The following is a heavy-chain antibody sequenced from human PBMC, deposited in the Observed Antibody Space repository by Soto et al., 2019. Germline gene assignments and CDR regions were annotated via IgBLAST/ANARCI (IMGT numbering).Heavy chain of an antibody. CDR1: GFTVRANC. Sequence: EVQLVESGGGLIQPGGSLRLSCAVSGFTVRANCMSWFRQAPGKGLEWVSVIYSGGTTYYADSVKGRFIISGDLSKNTLYLQMNLLLAAGTAVYYFHGSGYWGQGNLVTVSS. J-gene: IGHJ4*02. V-gene: IGHV3-53*01. CDR3: HGSGY. CDR2: IYSGGTT. D-gene: IGHD5-12*01.